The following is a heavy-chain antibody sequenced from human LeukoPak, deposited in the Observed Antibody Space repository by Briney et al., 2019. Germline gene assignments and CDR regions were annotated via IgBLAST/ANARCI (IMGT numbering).Heavy chain of an antibody. CDR3: ARDPLGYCSSTSYSKYCFDY. V-gene: IGHV4-34*01. D-gene: IGHD2-2*01. Sequence: PSETLSLTCAVYGGSFSGYYWSWIRQPPGKGLEWIGEINHSGSTNYNPSLKSRVTISVDTSKNQFSLKLSSVTAADTAVYYCARDPLGYCSSTSYSKYCFDYWGQGTLVTVSS. J-gene: IGHJ4*02. CDR2: INHSGST. CDR1: GGSFSGYY.